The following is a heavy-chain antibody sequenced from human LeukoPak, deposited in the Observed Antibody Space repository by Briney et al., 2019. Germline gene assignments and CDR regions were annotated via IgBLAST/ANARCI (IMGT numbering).Heavy chain of an antibody. CDR2: INPSGGST. Sequence: ASVEVSCKASGYTFTSYYMHWVRQAPGQGREWMGIINPSGGSTSYAQKFQGRVTMTRNTSTSTVYMELSSLRSEDTAAYYCAGQWLVLNWFDPWGQGTLVTVSS. V-gene: IGHV1-46*01. D-gene: IGHD6-19*01. J-gene: IGHJ5*02. CDR3: AGQWLVLNWFDP. CDR1: GYTFTSYY.